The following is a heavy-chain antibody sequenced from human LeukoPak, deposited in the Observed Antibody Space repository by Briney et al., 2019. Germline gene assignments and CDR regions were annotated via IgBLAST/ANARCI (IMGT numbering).Heavy chain of an antibody. Sequence: GGSLRLSCAASGFTFSNAWMSWVRHAPGKGLEWIGRIKTKTDGGTTDYAAPVKGRFTISRDDSKNTLYLQMNSLNTEDTALYYCSTAEYGIAMVRGVWGQGTLVTVSS. D-gene: IGHD3-10*01. CDR2: IKTKTDGGTT. J-gene: IGHJ4*02. CDR3: STAEYGIAMVRGV. V-gene: IGHV3-15*01. CDR1: GFTFSNAW.